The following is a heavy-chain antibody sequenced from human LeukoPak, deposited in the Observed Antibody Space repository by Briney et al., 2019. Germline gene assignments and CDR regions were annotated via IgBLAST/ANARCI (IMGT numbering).Heavy chain of an antibody. Sequence: SETLSLTCTVSGGSISSGDYYWSWIRQPPGKGLEWIGYIYYSGSTNYNPSLKSRVTISVDTSKNQFSLKLSSVTAADTAVYYCARLYIAAAYYFDYWGQGTLVTVSS. CDR1: GGSISSGDYY. V-gene: IGHV4-61*08. J-gene: IGHJ4*02. CDR2: IYYSGST. CDR3: ARLYIAAAYYFDY. D-gene: IGHD6-13*01.